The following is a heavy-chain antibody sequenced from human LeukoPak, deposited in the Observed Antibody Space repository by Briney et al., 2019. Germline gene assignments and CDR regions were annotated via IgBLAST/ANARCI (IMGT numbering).Heavy chain of an antibody. V-gene: IGHV1-2*02. CDR2: INPNTGGT. CDR3: ARHGSGSSGWYFSDY. J-gene: IGHJ4*02. Sequence: ASVKVSCKASGYTFTGYYMHWVRQAPGQGLEWMGWINPNTGGTSYAQKFQGRVTMTRDKSISTAYLQWSSLKASDTAMYYCARHGSGSSGWYFSDYWGQGTLVTVSS. CDR1: GYTFTGYY. D-gene: IGHD6-19*01.